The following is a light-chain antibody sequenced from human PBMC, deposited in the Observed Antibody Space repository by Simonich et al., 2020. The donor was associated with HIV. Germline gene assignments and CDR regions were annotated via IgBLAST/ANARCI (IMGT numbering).Light chain of an antibody. CDR2: WAS. V-gene: IGKV4-1*01. Sequence: DIVMTQSPDSLAVSLGERATIHCKSSQSVLYSSNNKDYLAWYQQKPGHPPNLLIYWASTRESGVPDRFSGSGSETDFTLTISSLQAEDVAVYYCQQYYITPHTFGQGTKVEIK. CDR3: QQYYITPHT. CDR1: QSVLYSSNNKDY. J-gene: IGKJ1*01.